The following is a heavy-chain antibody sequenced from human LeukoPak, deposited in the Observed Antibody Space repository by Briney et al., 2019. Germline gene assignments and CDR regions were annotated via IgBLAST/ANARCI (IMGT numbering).Heavy chain of an antibody. Sequence: SETLSLTCTVSGGPISSGSYYWSWIRQPAGKGLEWIGRIYTSGSTNYNPSLKSRVTISVDTSKNQFSLKLSSVTAADTAVYYCAGEDDYGKYNWFDPWGQGTLVTVSS. D-gene: IGHD4-17*01. V-gene: IGHV4-61*02. CDR2: IYTSGST. CDR1: GGPISSGSYY. J-gene: IGHJ5*02. CDR3: AGEDDYGKYNWFDP.